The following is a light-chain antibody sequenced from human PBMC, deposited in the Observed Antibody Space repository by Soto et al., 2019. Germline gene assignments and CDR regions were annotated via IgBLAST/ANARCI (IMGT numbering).Light chain of an antibody. J-gene: IGLJ2*01. CDR2: EVS. V-gene: IGLV2-14*01. Sequence: QSVLTQPASVSGSPGQSITISSTGTSSDVGGYNYVSWYQQHPGKAPKLMIYEVSNRPSGVSNRFSGSKSGNTASLTISGLQAEDEADYYCSSYTSSRIRVFGGGTKLTVL. CDR3: SSYTSSRIRV. CDR1: SSDVGGYNY.